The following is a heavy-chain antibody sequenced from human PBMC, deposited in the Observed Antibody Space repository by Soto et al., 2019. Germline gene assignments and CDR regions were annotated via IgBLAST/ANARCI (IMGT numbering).Heavy chain of an antibody. Sequence: QVQLVESGGGVVQPGRSLRLSCAASGFTFSSYGMHWVRQAPGKGLEWVAVIAYDGSNKYYADSVKGRFTISRDNSKNTLYLQMNSLRAEDTAVYYCAKDRPSLWFGPSDYWGQGTLVTVSS. D-gene: IGHD3-10*01. CDR3: AKDRPSLWFGPSDY. CDR2: IAYDGSNK. V-gene: IGHV3-30*18. CDR1: GFTFSSYG. J-gene: IGHJ4*02.